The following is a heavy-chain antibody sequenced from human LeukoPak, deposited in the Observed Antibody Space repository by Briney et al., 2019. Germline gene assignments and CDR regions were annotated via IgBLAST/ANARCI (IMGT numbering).Heavy chain of an antibody. CDR3: AKDQYYYGSGSLPFDY. Sequence: GGSLRLSCSASGFTFSSYAMHWVRQAPGKGLEYVSAISSNGGGTYYADSVKGRFTISRDNSKRTLYLQMNSLGVGDTAVYYCAKDQYYYGSGSLPFDYWGQGTLVTVSS. D-gene: IGHD3-10*01. J-gene: IGHJ4*02. CDR1: GFTFSSYA. CDR2: ISSNGGGT. V-gene: IGHV3-64*04.